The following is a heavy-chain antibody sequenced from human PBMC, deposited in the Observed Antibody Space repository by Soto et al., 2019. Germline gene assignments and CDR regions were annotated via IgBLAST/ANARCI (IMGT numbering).Heavy chain of an antibody. D-gene: IGHD1-26*01. CDR3: VRGASLNFDY. CDR2: VNWNGGST. V-gene: IGHV3-20*04. J-gene: IGHJ4*02. Sequence: EVQLVESGGGVLRPGGSLRLSCAASGFSFDDYGMSWARQAPGKGLEWVSGVNWNGGSTGYADSVKGRFTISRDNAKNSLYLQMNSLRAEDTAFYYCVRGASLNFDYWGQGTLVTVSS. CDR1: GFSFDDYG.